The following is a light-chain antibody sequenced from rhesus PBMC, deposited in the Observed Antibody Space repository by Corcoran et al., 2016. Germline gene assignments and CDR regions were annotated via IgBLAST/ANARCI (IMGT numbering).Light chain of an antibody. CDR1: QGISSY. CDR3: QQRNSYPLT. CDR2: DAS. Sequence: DIQLTQSPSSLSASVGDGVTITCRASQGISSYLAWYQQKSVKAPKLLIYDASNLQSGVPSRFSGNGSGTEFTHTISSLQPEDFATYYCQQRNSYPLTFGGGTKVEIK. J-gene: IGKJ4*01. V-gene: IGKV1-38*01.